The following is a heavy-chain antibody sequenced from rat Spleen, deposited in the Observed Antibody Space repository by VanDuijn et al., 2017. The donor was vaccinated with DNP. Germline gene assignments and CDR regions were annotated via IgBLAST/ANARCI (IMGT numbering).Heavy chain of an antibody. V-gene: IGHV3-3*01. CDR2: INNAGDV. CDR1: GYSIITSYR. D-gene: IGHD1-4*01. CDR3: ARSGSPGTLFDY. Sequence: EVQLQESGPGLVKPSQSLSLICSVTGYSIITSYRWNWIRKFPGNKLEWMGYINNAGDVHYNPSLRSRISITRDASKNQFFLQVTSVTTEDTATYYCARSGSPGTLFDYWGQGVVVTVSS. J-gene: IGHJ2*01.